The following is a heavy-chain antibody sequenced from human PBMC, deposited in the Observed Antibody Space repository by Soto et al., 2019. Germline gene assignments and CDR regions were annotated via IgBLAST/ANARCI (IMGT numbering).Heavy chain of an antibody. D-gene: IGHD3-16*02. Sequence: PGGSLRLSCAASGFTFSSYGMHWVRQAPGKGLEWVAVISYDGSNKYYADSVKGRFTISRDNSKNTLYLQMNSLRAEDTAVYYCAKDSVTFGGVIAKPPGYWGQGTLVTVSS. J-gene: IGHJ4*02. CDR3: AKDSVTFGGVIAKPPGY. CDR1: GFTFSSYG. CDR2: ISYDGSNK. V-gene: IGHV3-30*18.